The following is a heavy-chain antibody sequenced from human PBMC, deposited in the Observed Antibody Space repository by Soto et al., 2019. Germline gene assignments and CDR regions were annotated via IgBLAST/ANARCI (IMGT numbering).Heavy chain of an antibody. CDR1: GGSFSGYY. D-gene: IGHD2-21*02. CDR3: ARGDSYCGGDCYAEYFQH. V-gene: IGHV4-34*01. CDR2: INHSGST. J-gene: IGHJ1*01. Sequence: HSETLSLPCAVYGGSFSGYYWSWIRQPPGKGLEWIGEINHSGSTNYNPSLKSRVTISVDTSKNQFSLKLSSVTAADTAVYYCARGDSYCGGDCYAEYFQHWGQGTLVTVSS.